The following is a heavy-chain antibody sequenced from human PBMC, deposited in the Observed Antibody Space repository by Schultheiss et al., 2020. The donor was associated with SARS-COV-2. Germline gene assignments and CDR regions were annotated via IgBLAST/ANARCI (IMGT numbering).Heavy chain of an antibody. CDR1: GGSFSGYY. D-gene: IGHD2-15*01. J-gene: IGHJ4*02. CDR2: INHSGST. Sequence: SETLSLTCAVYGGSFSGYYWSWIRQPPGKGLEWIGEINHSGSTNYNPSLKSRVTISVDTSKNQFSLKLSSVTAADTAVYYCARGRYCSGGSCYSGTGFDYWGQGTLVTVSS. V-gene: IGHV4-34*01. CDR3: ARGRYCSGGSCYSGTGFDY.